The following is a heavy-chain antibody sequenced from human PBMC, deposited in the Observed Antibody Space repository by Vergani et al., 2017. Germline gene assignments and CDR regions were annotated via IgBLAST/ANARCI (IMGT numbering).Heavy chain of an antibody. D-gene: IGHD3-9*01. V-gene: IGHV1-46*03. J-gene: IGHJ4*02. CDR2: INPSGGHT. Sequence: QVQVVQSGAEVKKSGASVKVSCKTSGYTFSKYYMHWVRQAPGQGLEWMGIINPSGGHTNYAQKFHGRVTMTRDTATSAVYMDLSSLRSEDTAIYYCARGDYGILTGYRYWGQGTLVTVSA. CDR3: ARGDYGILTGYRY. CDR1: GYTFSKYY.